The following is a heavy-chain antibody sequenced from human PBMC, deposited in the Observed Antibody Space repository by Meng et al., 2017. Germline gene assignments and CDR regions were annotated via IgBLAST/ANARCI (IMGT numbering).Heavy chain of an antibody. V-gene: IGHV1-8*01. Sequence: QVQLVPSGAKVQKPGASVKVSCKASGYTFTSYDINWVRQATGQGLEWMGWMNPNSGNTGYAQKFQGRVTMTRNTSISTAYMELSSLRSEDTAVYYCARGPNRWTGFDYWGQGTLVTVSS. D-gene: IGHD3/OR15-3a*01. J-gene: IGHJ4*02. CDR1: GYTFTSYD. CDR2: MNPNSGNT. CDR3: ARGPNRWTGFDY.